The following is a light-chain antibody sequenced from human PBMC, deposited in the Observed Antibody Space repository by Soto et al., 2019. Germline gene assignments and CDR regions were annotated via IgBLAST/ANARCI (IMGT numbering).Light chain of an antibody. CDR2: GAS. CDR1: QSVSSN. V-gene: IGKV3-15*01. Sequence: EIVMTQSPATLSVSPWERATLSCRASQSVSSNLAWYQQKPGQAPGLLIYGASTRATGIPARFSGSGSGTEFTLTISSLQSEDFAVYYCQQYNNWPPLTLGGGTKVDIK. J-gene: IGKJ4*01. CDR3: QQYNNWPPLT.